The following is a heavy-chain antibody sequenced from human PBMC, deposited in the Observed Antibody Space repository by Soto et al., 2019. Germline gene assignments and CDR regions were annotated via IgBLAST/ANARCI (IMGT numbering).Heavy chain of an antibody. J-gene: IGHJ5*02. CDR1: GYTLTGHY. Sequence: GAPGEVSLQGSGYTLTGHYIHLGRPAPGQGLEWMGWINPNSGGTNYAQKFQGWVTMTRDTSISTAYMELSRLRSDDTAVYYCARVQTNTELGWFDPWGQGTLVTVSS. D-gene: IGHD3-16*01. CDR3: ARVQTNTELGWFDP. V-gene: IGHV1-2*04. CDR2: INPNSGGT.